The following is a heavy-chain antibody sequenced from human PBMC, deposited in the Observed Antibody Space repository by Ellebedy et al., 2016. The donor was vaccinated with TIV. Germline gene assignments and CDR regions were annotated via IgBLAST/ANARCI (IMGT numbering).Heavy chain of an antibody. CDR2: ISAFNGDT. J-gene: IGHJ4*02. Sequence: ASVKVSCKASGYTFTSFGITWVRQAPGQGLEWMGWISAFNGDTNYVQKLQGRVTMTSDTSTSTAYMELRSLRSDDTAVYYCARVIGLRDCSGDICSPPPPLDHWGQGALVTVSS. CDR1: GYTFTSFG. CDR3: ARVIGLRDCSGDICSPPPPLDH. V-gene: IGHV1-18*04. D-gene: IGHD2-15*01.